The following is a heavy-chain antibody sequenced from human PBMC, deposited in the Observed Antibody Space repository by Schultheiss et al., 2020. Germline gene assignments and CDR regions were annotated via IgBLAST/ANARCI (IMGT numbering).Heavy chain of an antibody. Sequence: GGSLRLSCAASGFTFSSYWMHWVRQAPGKGLEWVSSISSSSSYIYYADSVKGRFTISRDNAKNTLYLQMNSLRAEDTAVYYCAKNDITIFGVWYGMDVWGQGTTVTVSS. J-gene: IGHJ6*02. CDR2: ISSSSSYI. CDR1: GFTFSSYW. D-gene: IGHD3-3*01. CDR3: AKNDITIFGVWYGMDV. V-gene: IGHV3-21*04.